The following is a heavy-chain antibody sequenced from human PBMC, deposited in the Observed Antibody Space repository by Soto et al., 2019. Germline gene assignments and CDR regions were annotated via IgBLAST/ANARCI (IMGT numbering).Heavy chain of an antibody. Sequence: GASVKVSCKASGYTFTSYGISWVRQAPGQGLEWMGWISAYNGNTNYAQKLQGRVTMTTDTSTSTAYMELRSLRSDDTAVYYCARDWRGVTYYYYYGMDVWGQGTTVTVSS. CDR2: ISAYNGNT. J-gene: IGHJ6*02. D-gene: IGHD3-10*01. CDR3: ARDWRGVTYYYYYGMDV. V-gene: IGHV1-18*01. CDR1: GYTFTSYG.